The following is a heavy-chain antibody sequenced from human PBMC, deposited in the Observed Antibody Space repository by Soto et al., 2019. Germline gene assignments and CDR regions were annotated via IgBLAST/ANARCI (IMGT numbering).Heavy chain of an antibody. CDR2: ISGSGGST. D-gene: IGHD6-19*01. V-gene: IGHV3-23*01. Sequence: EVQLLESGGGLVQPGGSLRLSCAASGFTFSSYAMSWVRQAPGKGLEWVSAISGSGGSTYYADSVKGRFTISRDNSKNTLYLQMNRLSAEDTAVYYCAKDGRVRSGWYGYFQHWGQGTLVTVSS. CDR1: GFTFSSYA. J-gene: IGHJ1*01. CDR3: AKDGRVRSGWYGYFQH.